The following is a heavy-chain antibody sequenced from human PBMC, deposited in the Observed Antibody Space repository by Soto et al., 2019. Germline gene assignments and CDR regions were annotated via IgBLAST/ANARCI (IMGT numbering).Heavy chain of an antibody. CDR3: AKGSRGVISYYYLDV. CDR2: ISGSGGST. V-gene: IGHV3-23*01. D-gene: IGHD3-10*01. Sequence: GGSLRLSCAAAGVTFSSCAMSLVRQAPGKGLEWVSAISGSGGSTYYADSVKGRFTISRGNSKNTLYLQMNSLRAEDTAVYYCAKGSRGVISYYYLDVWGKGTTVTVSS. CDR1: GVTFSSCA. J-gene: IGHJ6*03.